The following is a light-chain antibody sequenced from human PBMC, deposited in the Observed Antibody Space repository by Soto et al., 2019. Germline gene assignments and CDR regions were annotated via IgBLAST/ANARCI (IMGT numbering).Light chain of an antibody. V-gene: IGKV3-20*01. CDR3: QQYGSSPKT. Sequence: EIVLTQSPGTLSLSPGDRATLSCRASQTISSTYLAWYQQNPGQAPRLLIYAASTRATGVPDRFSGSGSGTDFPLTISRLEPEDFAVYYCQQYGSSPKTFGQGTKVEI. CDR2: AAS. CDR1: QTISSTY. J-gene: IGKJ1*01.